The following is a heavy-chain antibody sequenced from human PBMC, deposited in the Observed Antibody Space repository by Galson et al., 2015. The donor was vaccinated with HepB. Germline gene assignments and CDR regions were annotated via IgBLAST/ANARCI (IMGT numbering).Heavy chain of an antibody. CDR3: ARWRLSSGCDY. CDR1: GGSFSGYY. J-gene: IGHJ4*02. D-gene: IGHD6-19*01. V-gene: IGHV4-34*01. CDR2: INHSGST. Sequence: LSLTCAVYGGSFSGYYWSWIRQPPGKGLEWIGEINHSGSTNYNPSLKSRVTISVDTSKNQFSLKLSSVAAADTAVYYCARWRLSSGCDYWGQGTLVTVSS.